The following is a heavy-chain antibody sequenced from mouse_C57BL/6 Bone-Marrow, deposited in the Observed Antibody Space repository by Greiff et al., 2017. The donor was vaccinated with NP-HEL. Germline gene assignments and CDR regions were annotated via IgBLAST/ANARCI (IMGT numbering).Heavy chain of an antibody. CDR3: ALATVVATYWYFDV. V-gene: IGHV1-64*01. CDR2: IHPNSGST. J-gene: IGHJ1*03. D-gene: IGHD1-1*01. CDR1: GYTFTSYW. Sequence: QVQLKQPGAELVKPGASVKLSCKASGYTFTSYWMHWVKQRPGQGLEWIGMIHPNSGSTNYNEKFKSKATLTVDKSSSTAYMQLSSLTSEDSAVYYCALATVVATYWYFDVWGTGTTVTVSS.